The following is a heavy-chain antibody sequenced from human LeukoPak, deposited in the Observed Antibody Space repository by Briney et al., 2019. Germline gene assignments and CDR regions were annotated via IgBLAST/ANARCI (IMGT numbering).Heavy chain of an antibody. CDR3: ARDRNDYDFWSGYSMSYFDY. D-gene: IGHD3-3*01. J-gene: IGHJ4*02. CDR1: GFTFSSYA. V-gene: IGHV3-20*04. Sequence: GGSLRLSCAASGFTFSSYAMSWVRQAPGKGLEWVSGIKWNGGSTGYADSVRGRFTISRDNAKNSLYLQVNSLRAEDTALYYCARDRNDYDFWSGYSMSYFDYWGQGTLVTVSS. CDR2: IKWNGGST.